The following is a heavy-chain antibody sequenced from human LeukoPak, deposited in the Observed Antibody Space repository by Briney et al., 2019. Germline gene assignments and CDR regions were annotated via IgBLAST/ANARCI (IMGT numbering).Heavy chain of an antibody. CDR3: ARDRGRSYYDILTGYYSVWFDP. D-gene: IGHD3-9*01. V-gene: IGHV1-69*13. CDR1: GGTFSSYA. J-gene: IGHJ5*02. Sequence: AVKVSCKSSGGTFSSYAISWVRQAPGQGLEWMGGIIPIFGTANYAQKFQGRVTITADESTSTAYMELSSLRSEDTAVYYCARDRGRSYYDILTGYYSVWFDPWGQGTLVTVSS. CDR2: IIPIFGTA.